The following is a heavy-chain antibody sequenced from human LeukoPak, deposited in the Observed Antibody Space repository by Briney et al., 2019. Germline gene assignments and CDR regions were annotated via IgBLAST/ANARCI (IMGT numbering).Heavy chain of an antibody. CDR1: GYTFTNYG. D-gene: IGHD2-8*01. J-gene: IGHJ4*02. CDR2: ISTYNGNT. Sequence: ASVKVXCXASGYTFTNYGITWVRQAPGRGLQCMGGISTYNGNTHYAQRFQGRVTMTTDTSTSTVYMELRSLRSDDTAVYYCARDEAGFGTTPLDYWGQGTLVTVSS. V-gene: IGHV1-18*01. CDR3: ARDEAGFGTTPLDY.